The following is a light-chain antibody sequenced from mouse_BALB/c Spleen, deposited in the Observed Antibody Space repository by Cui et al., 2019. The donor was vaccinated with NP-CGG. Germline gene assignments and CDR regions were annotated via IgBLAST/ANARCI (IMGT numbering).Light chain of an antibody. J-gene: IGLJ1*01. CDR2: GTN. CDR3: ALWYSNHWV. CDR1: TGPVTSSNY. V-gene: IGLV1*01. Sequence: HAVATQASALTTSPGETVTLTCRSSTGPVTSSNYANWVQEKPDHLFTGLIGGTNNRAPGVPARFSGSLIGDKAALTITGAQTEDEAIYFCALWYSNHWVFGGGTKLTVL.